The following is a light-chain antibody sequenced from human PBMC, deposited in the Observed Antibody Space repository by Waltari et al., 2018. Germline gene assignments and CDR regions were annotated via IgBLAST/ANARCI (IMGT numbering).Light chain of an antibody. V-gene: IGKV4-1*01. J-gene: IGKJ4*01. Sequence: DIVMTQSPDSLAVSLGERATINCKSSQSVLLSSNNRNYLTWYQQKTGQPPKLLIYWATTRESGVPGRVSGSGSGTDFTLTISSLQAEDVAVYYCQQYYTTPITFGGGTKVEIK. CDR3: QQYYTTPIT. CDR1: QSVLLSSNNRNY. CDR2: WAT.